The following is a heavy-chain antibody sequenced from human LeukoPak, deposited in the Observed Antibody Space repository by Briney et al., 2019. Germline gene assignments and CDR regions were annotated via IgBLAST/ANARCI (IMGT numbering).Heavy chain of an antibody. J-gene: IGHJ4*02. V-gene: IGHV4-31*03. CDR2: RHYSGTT. Sequence: SETLSLTCTVSGGSISSGGYYWSWIRQHPGTGLEWIGYRHYSGTTYYNASLKSRLTISVDTSKNQFSLKLSSVTAADTAVYYCARASLAYCSGGSCYAIDHWGQGTLVTASS. D-gene: IGHD2-15*01. CDR1: GGSISSGGYY. CDR3: ARASLAYCSGGSCYAIDH.